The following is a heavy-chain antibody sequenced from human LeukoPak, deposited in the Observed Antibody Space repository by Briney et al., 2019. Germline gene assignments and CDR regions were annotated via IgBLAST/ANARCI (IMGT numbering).Heavy chain of an antibody. Sequence: GRSLRLSCAASGFSFSTYAMHWVRQAPGKGLEWVALIWHGASHTFYTDSVKGRFTISRDNSKNTVYLQMNSLGGEDTAVYYCASFNWNYGYYGMDVWGQGTTVTVSS. CDR3: ASFNWNYGYYGMDV. D-gene: IGHD1-7*01. V-gene: IGHV3-33*01. CDR1: GFSFSTYA. J-gene: IGHJ6*02. CDR2: IWHGASHT.